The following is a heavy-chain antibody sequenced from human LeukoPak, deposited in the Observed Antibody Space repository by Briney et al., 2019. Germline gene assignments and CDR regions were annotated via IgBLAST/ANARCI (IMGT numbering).Heavy chain of an antibody. J-gene: IGHJ4*02. V-gene: IGHV3-9*03. D-gene: IGHD6-13*01. Sequence: LTGGSLRLSCAASGFTFDDYAMHWVRQAPGKGLEWVSGISWNSGSIGYADSVKGRFTISRDNAKNSLYLQMNSLRAEDMALYCCAKGLGSSSWFSFDYWGQGTLVTVSS. CDR3: AKGLGSSSWFSFDY. CDR1: GFTFDDYA. CDR2: ISWNSGSI.